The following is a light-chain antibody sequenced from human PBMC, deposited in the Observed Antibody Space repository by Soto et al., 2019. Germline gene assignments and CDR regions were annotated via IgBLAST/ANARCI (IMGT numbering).Light chain of an antibody. CDR3: QQYNNWPPYT. CDR2: GAS. CDR1: QSVSSN. V-gene: IGKV3-15*01. J-gene: IGKJ2*01. Sequence: EIEMTQSPATLSVSPGERATISCRASQSVSSNLAWYQQKPGQAPRLLIYGASTRATGIPARFSGSGSGTEFTLTISSLQSADFAVYYCQQYNNWPPYTFGQGTKLEIK.